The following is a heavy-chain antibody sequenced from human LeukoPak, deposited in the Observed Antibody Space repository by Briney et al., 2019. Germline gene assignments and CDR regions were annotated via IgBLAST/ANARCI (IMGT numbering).Heavy chain of an antibody. V-gene: IGHV3-23*01. CDR1: GFTFSSYA. J-gene: IGHJ4*02. Sequence: SGGSLRLSCAASGFTFSSYAMSWVRQVPGKGLEWVSAISGSGGSTYYADSVKGRFTISRDNSKNTLYLQMNSLRVEDTAVYYCAKDSPYYYDSSGYFDYWGQGTLVTVSS. CDR3: AKDSPYYYDSSGYFDY. D-gene: IGHD3-22*01. CDR2: ISGSGGST.